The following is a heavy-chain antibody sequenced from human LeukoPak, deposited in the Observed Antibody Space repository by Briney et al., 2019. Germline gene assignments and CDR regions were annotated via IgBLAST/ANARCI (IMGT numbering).Heavy chain of an antibody. Sequence: SVKVSCKASGGTLSSYAISWVRQAPGQGLEWMGRIIPIFGTANYAQKFQGRVTITTDESTSTAYMELSSLRSEDTAVYYCARAMIAGLGWFDPWGQGTLVTVSS. V-gene: IGHV1-69*05. CDR3: ARAMIAGLGWFDP. D-gene: IGHD3-22*01. CDR2: IIPIFGTA. J-gene: IGHJ5*02. CDR1: GGTLSSYA.